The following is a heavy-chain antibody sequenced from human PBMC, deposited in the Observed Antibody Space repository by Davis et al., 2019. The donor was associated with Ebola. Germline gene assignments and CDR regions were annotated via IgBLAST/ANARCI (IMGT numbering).Heavy chain of an antibody. CDR1: GYTFTRYG. J-gene: IGHJ5*02. Sequence: AASVKVSCKASGYTFTRYGISWVRQAPGQGLEWMGWISAYNGNTNYAQNLQGRVTMTTDTSTSTAYMEVRSLRYDDTAVYYCARAVTMVLPSGWFDPWAREPRSPSPQ. V-gene: IGHV1-18*01. D-gene: IGHD3-10*01. CDR2: ISAYNGNT. CDR3: ARAVTMVLPSGWFDP.